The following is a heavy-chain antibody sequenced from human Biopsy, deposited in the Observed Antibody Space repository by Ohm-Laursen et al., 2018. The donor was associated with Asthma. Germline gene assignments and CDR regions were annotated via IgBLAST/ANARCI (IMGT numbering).Heavy chain of an antibody. V-gene: IGHV1-69*01. J-gene: IGHJ4*02. CDR3: ARKAGSCISRTCYSLDF. CDR2: LTSVFGTT. CDR1: GGTFHTYV. D-gene: IGHD2-2*01. Sequence: SSVKASCKSLGGTFHTYVIGWVRQAPGQGLEWMGGLTSVFGTTTYPQKFQDRVTITADDSTGTVYMELSSLRSEDTAVYYCARKAGSCISRTCYSLDFWGQGTLVTVSS.